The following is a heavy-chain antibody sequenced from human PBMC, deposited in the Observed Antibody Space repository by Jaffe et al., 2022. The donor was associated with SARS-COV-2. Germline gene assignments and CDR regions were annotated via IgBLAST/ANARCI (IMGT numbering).Heavy chain of an antibody. CDR1: GYTLTELS. J-gene: IGHJ4*02. V-gene: IGHV1-24*01. Sequence: QVQLVQSGAEVKKPGASVKVSCKVSGYTLTELSMHWVRQAPGKGLEWMGGFDPEDVETIYAQKFQGRVTMTEDTSTDTAYMEVSSLTSEDTAVYYCATRWAVAGTFGEHHYWGQGTLVTVSS. CDR2: FDPEDVET. D-gene: IGHD6-19*01. CDR3: ATRWAVAGTFGEHHY.